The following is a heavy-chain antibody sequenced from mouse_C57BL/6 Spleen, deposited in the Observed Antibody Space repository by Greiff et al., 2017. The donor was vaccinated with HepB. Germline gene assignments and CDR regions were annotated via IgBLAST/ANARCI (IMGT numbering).Heavy chain of an antibody. J-gene: IGHJ4*01. CDR3: ARCSTVSWDYAMDY. D-gene: IGHD1-1*01. V-gene: IGHV1-22*01. CDR2: INPNNGGT. Sequence: EVQLQQSGPELVKPGASVKMSCKASGYTFTDYNMHWVKQSHGKSLEWIGYINPNNGGTSYNQKFKGKATLTVNKSSSTAYMELRSLTSEDSAVYYCARCSTVSWDYAMDYWGQGTSVTVSS. CDR1: GYTFTDYN.